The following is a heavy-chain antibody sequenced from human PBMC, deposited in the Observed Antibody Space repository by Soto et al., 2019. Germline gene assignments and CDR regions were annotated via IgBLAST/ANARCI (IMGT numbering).Heavy chain of an antibody. J-gene: IGHJ4*02. CDR2: IYYSGST. V-gene: IGHV4-31*03. Sequence: QVQLQESGPGLVKPSQTLSLTCTVSGGSISSGGYYWSWIRQHPGKGLEWIGYIYYSGSTYYNPSLKSRVTRSVDTSKNQFSLKLSSVTAADTAVYYCARAQYCGGDCYSDWGQGTLVTVSS. D-gene: IGHD2-21*02. CDR1: GGSISSGGYY. CDR3: ARAQYCGGDCYSD.